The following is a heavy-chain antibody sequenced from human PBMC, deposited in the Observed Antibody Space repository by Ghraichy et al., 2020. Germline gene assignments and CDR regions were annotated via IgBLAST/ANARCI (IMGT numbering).Heavy chain of an antibody. CDR3: AKDSNIAVAGESFSNYYGMDV. CDR2: ISWDSGSI. D-gene: IGHD6-19*01. J-gene: IGHJ6*02. V-gene: IGHV3-9*01. Sequence: GGSLRLSCVASGFTFDDYAMHWVRQAPGKGLEWVSGISWDSGSIGYADSVQGRFTISRDNAKNSLYLQMNSLRAEDTAMYYCAKDSNIAVAGESFSNYYGMDVWGQGTTVTVSS. CDR1: GFTFDDYA.